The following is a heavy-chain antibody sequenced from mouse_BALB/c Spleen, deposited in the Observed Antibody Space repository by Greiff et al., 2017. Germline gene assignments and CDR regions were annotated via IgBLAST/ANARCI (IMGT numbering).Heavy chain of an antibody. CDR2: ISYSGST. D-gene: IGHD1-2*01. CDR3: ARYGSGYAMDY. Sequence: EVKLEESGPGLVKPSQSLSLTCTVTGYSITSDYAWNWIRQFPGNKLEWMGYISYSGSTSYNPSLKSRISITRDTSKNQFFLQLNSVTTEDTATYYCARYGSGYAMDYWGQGTSVTVSS. CDR1: GYSITSDYA. V-gene: IGHV3-2*02. J-gene: IGHJ4*01.